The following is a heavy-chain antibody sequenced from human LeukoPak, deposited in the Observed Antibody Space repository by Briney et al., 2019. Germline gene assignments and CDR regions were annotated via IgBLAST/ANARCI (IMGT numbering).Heavy chain of an antibody. D-gene: IGHD3-3*01. Sequence: SETLSLTCTVSGGSISSYYWSWIRQPPGKGLEWIGYIYYSGSTNYNPSLKSRVTISVDTSKNQFSLKLSSVTAADTAVYYCARVWGGTLTFDYWGQGTLVTVSS. CDR3: ARVWGGTLTFDY. V-gene: IGHV4-59*01. CDR2: IYYSGST. J-gene: IGHJ4*02. CDR1: GGSISSYY.